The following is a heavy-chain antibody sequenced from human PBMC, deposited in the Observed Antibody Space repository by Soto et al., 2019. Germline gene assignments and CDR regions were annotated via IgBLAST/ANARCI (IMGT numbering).Heavy chain of an antibody. CDR1: GGSVSSGDYF. D-gene: IGHD3-10*01. V-gene: IGHV4-61*08. Sequence: SETLSLTCTVSGGSVSSGDYFWSWLRQSPGKRLEWIAYIYYSGSTNYNPSLKSRATISVDTSKSQVSLTLTSMTAADAALYYCARSPNYYYYGFEVWGQGTAVTVSS. CDR3: ARSPNYYYYGFEV. CDR2: IYYSGST. J-gene: IGHJ6*02.